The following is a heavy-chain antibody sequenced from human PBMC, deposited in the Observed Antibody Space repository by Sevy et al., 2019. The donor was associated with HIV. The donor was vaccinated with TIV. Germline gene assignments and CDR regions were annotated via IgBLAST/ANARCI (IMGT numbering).Heavy chain of an antibody. V-gene: IGHV3-23*01. Sequence: GGSLRLSCAASGFTFSSYAMSWVRQAPGKGLEWVSAISGSGGSTYYADSGKGRFTISRDNSKNTLYLQMNSLRAEDTAVYYCAKPGPYCSGGSCYSLADYWGQGTLVTVSS. J-gene: IGHJ4*02. CDR1: GFTFSSYA. CDR3: AKPGPYCSGGSCYSLADY. D-gene: IGHD2-15*01. CDR2: ISGSGGST.